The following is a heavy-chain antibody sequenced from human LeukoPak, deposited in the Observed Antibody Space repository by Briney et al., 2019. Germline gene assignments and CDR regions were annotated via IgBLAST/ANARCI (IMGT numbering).Heavy chain of an antibody. CDR2: INPSGGST. V-gene: IGHV1-46*01. CDR1: GYTFTSYY. J-gene: IGHJ6*03. D-gene: IGHD6-13*01. Sequence: ASVKVSCKASGYTFTSYYMHWVRQAPGQGLEWMGIINPSGGSTSYAQKFQGRVTMTRDTSTSTVYMELSSLRSEDTAVYYCARGAGSGSWPHYYYYYMDVWGKGTTVTVSS. CDR3: ARGAGSGSWPHYYYYYMDV.